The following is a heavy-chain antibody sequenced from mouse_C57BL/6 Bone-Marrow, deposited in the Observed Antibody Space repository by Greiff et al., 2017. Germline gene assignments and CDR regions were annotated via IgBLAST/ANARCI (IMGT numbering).Heavy chain of an antibody. J-gene: IGHJ1*03. D-gene: IGHD1-1*01. V-gene: IGHV1-81*01. CDR2: IYPRSGNT. Sequence: QVQLQQPGAELVKPGASVKMSCKACGYTFTSYGISWVKQRTGQGLEWIGEIYPRSGNTYYNEKFKGKATLTADKSSSTAYMELSSLTSEDSAVYYCARRGITTVVGGYFDVWGTGTTVTVSS. CDR1: GYTFTSYG. CDR3: ARRGITTVVGGYFDV.